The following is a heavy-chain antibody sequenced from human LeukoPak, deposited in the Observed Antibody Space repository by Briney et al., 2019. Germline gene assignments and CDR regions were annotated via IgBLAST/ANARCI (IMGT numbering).Heavy chain of an antibody. CDR3: ARLGSGWYSDY. Sequence: GGSLRLSCAASGFTFSSYAMSWVRQAPGKGLEWVSAISGSGGSTYYADSVKGRSTISRDNSKNTLYLQMGSLRAEDMAVYYCARLGSGWYSDYWGQGTLVTVSS. J-gene: IGHJ4*02. D-gene: IGHD6-19*01. CDR1: GFTFSSYA. V-gene: IGHV3-23*01. CDR2: ISGSGGST.